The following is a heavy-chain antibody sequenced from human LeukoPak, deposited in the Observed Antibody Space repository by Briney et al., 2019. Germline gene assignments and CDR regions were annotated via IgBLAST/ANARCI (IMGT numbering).Heavy chain of an antibody. V-gene: IGHV3-49*04. CDR3: TRDQGRRDGWYYYNYMDV. D-gene: IGHD5-24*01. CDR2: IRSKAYGGTT. CDR1: GFTFGDYT. Sequence: SLRLSCTASGFTFGDYTMSWVRQAPGKGLEWLGFIRSKAYGGTTEYAASVKGKFTISRDDSKSIAYLQMNSLKTEDTAAYCCTRDQGRRDGWYYYNYMDVWGKGTTVTVSS. J-gene: IGHJ6*03.